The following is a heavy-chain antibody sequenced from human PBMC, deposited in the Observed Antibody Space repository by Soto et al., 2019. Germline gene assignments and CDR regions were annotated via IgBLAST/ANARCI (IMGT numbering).Heavy chain of an antibody. J-gene: IGHJ1*01. Sequence: GGSLRLSCAASGFTFSSYSMNWVRQAPGKGLEWVSYISSSSSTIYYADSVKGRFTISRDNAKNSLYLQMNSLRDEDTAVYYRATEYPYYDFWSGYYAESFQYWGQGTLVTVS. CDR3: ATEYPYYDFWSGYYAESFQY. D-gene: IGHD3-3*01. CDR1: GFTFSSYS. CDR2: ISSSSSTI. V-gene: IGHV3-48*02.